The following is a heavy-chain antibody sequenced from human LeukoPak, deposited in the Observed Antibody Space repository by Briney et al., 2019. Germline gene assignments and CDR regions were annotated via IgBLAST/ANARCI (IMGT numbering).Heavy chain of an antibody. V-gene: IGHV3-9*03. Sequence: GGSLRLSCAVSGFTFDDYAMHWVRQVPGKGLEWVSGINWNSDSIGYADSVKGRFTTSRDNAKNSLYLQMNSLRAEDMALYYCAKSKYLGGSYDYWGQGTLVTVSS. J-gene: IGHJ4*02. CDR2: INWNSDSI. D-gene: IGHD3-10*01. CDR3: AKSKYLGGSYDY. CDR1: GFTFDDYA.